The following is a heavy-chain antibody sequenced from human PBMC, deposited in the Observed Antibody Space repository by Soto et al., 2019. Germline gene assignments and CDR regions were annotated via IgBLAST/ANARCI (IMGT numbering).Heavy chain of an antibody. CDR2: INHSGST. J-gene: IGHJ4*02. V-gene: IGHV4-34*01. D-gene: IGHD1-26*01. Sequence: KASETLSLTCAVYGGSFSGYYWSWIRQPPGKGLEWIGEINHSGSTNYNPSLKSRVTISVDTSKNQFSLKLSSVTAADTAVYYCASFRYSGSYYRDWGQGTLVXV. CDR1: GGSFSGYY. CDR3: ASFRYSGSYYRD.